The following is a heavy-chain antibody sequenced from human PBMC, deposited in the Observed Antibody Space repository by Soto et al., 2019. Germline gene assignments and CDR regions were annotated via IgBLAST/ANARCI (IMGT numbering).Heavy chain of an antibody. J-gene: IGHJ5*02. CDR1: GGSISSYY. CDR3: ARHLGYCSTTNCYAWFAP. Sequence: PSETLSLTCTVSGGSISSYYWSWIRQPPGKGLEWIGYIYYSGNTNYNPSLKSRVTISADTSKNQFSLKLSSVTAADTAVYYCARHLGYCSTTNCYAWFAPWGQGTLVTVSS. D-gene: IGHD2-2*01. CDR2: IYYSGNT. V-gene: IGHV4-59*08.